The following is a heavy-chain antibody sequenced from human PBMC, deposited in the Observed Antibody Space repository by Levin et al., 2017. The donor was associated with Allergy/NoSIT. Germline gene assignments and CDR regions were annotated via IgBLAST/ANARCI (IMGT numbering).Heavy chain of an antibody. CDR1: GGSVSSRSFW. CDR3: ASRSSSSGWYYDY. J-gene: IGHJ4*02. D-gene: IGHD6-19*01. Sequence: GSLRLSCTVSGGSVSSRSFWWGWIRQPPGKGLEWIGSVYYSGTTYYSPSLKSRVIISLDTSKNHFSLKLSSVTAADTAVYYCASRSSSSGWYYDYWGQGTLVTVSS. V-gene: IGHV4-39*07. CDR2: VYYSGTT.